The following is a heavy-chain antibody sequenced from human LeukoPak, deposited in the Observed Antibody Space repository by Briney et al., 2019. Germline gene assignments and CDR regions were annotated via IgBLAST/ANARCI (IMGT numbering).Heavy chain of an antibody. V-gene: IGHV3-48*01. CDR1: GFNFNIYS. J-gene: IGHJ4*02. D-gene: IGHD6-19*01. Sequence: GGSLRLSCEASGFNFNIYSMNWVRQAPGKGLGWVSYITGSSAPIYYGDSVKGRFTISRDNAKNSLFLQMNSLRVEDTAVYYCARGLQWGFDWWGQGTLVTVSS. CDR3: ARGLQWGFDW. CDR2: ITGSSAPI.